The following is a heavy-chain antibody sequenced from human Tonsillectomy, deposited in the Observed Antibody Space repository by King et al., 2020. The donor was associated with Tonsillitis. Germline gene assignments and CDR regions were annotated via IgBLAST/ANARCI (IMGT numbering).Heavy chain of an antibody. Sequence: VQLVESGGGLVKPGGSLRLSCTASGFTFSDYYMSWIRQAPGKGLEWISYISSGGGTVYFADSVKGRFTVSRDNAKNSLYLQMNGLRVEDTAVYYCARYAAVMISDHPFDYWGQGTLVTVSS. J-gene: IGHJ4*02. CDR2: ISSGGGTV. D-gene: IGHD3-16*01. CDR1: GFTFSDYY. CDR3: ARYAAVMISDHPFDY. V-gene: IGHV3-11*01.